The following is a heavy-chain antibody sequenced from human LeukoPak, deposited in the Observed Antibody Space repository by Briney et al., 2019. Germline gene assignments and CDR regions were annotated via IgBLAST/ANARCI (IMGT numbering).Heavy chain of an antibody. J-gene: IGHJ4*02. Sequence: GGSLRLSCAASGFTFSSSAMHWVHQTPGKGLEWVAVISVYESHKYYADSVKGRFTLSRDNSKNTLYLQMNSLTTEDTAVYYCAKDQGTGFSDFDYWGQGTLVTVSS. V-gene: IGHV3-30*18. CDR1: GFTFSSSA. CDR3: AKDQGTGFSDFDY. D-gene: IGHD6-19*01. CDR2: ISVYESHK.